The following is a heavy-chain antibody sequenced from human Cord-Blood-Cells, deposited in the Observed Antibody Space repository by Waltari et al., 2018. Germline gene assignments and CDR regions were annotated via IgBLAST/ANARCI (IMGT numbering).Heavy chain of an antibody. CDR3: ARDLNTAAAGFFDY. CDR1: GYTFTGYY. CDR2: INPNRGGT. V-gene: IGHV1-2*02. Sequence: QVQLVQSGAEVKKPGASVKVSCKASGYTFTGYYMHWVRQAPGQGLEWMGWINPNRGGTNYAQKFQGRVTMTRDTSISTAYMELSRLRSDDTAVYYCARDLNTAAAGFFDYWGQGTLVTVSS. J-gene: IGHJ4*02. D-gene: IGHD6-13*01.